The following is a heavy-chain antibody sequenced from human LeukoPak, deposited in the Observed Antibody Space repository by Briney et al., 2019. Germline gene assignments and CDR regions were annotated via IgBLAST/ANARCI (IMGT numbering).Heavy chain of an antibody. V-gene: IGHV3-30*02. Sequence: GGSLRLSCAASGFTFSSYGMHWVRQAPGKGLEWVAFIRYDGSNKYYADSVKGRFTISRDNSKNTLYLQMNSLRAEDTAVYYCAKDLGRRTSCYFDYWGQGTLVTVSS. J-gene: IGHJ4*02. D-gene: IGHD2-2*01. CDR3: AKDLGRRTSCYFDY. CDR1: GFTFSSYG. CDR2: IRYDGSNK.